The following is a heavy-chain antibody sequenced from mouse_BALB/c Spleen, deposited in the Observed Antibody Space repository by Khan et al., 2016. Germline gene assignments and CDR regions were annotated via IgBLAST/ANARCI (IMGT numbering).Heavy chain of an antibody. CDR1: GYTFTDYT. Sequence: VQLQQSGPELVKPGASVKISCKTSGYTFTDYTMHWVKQSHGKSLEWIGQINPNIGGTTYNQKFRGKATLTLDKSSTTAYMELRSLTSEDSAVYYCARRAGFDFWGKGTTLTVSS. V-gene: IGHV1-18*01. CDR3: ARRAGFDF. D-gene: IGHD3-3*01. CDR2: INPNIGGT. J-gene: IGHJ2*01.